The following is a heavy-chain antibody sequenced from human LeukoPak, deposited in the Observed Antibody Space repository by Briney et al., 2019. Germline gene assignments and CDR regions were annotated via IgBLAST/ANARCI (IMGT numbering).Heavy chain of an antibody. CDR3: ARVVVAATTYDY. D-gene: IGHD2-15*01. CDR2: ISYDGSNK. V-gene: IGHV3-30-3*01. CDR1: GFTFSGFA. J-gene: IGHJ4*02. Sequence: GGPLRLPCAPPGFTFSGFAMHWAGQAPAKGLGGGAVISYDGSNKYYADSVKGRFTISRDNSKNTLYLQMNSLRAEDTAVYYCARVVVAATTYDYWGQGTLVTVSS.